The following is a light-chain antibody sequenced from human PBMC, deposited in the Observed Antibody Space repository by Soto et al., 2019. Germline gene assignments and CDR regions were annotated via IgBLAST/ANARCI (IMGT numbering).Light chain of an antibody. CDR3: LQTKQLPLT. V-gene: IGKV2D-29*01. Sequence: EIVMTQSPLSLSVTPVQSSSISFNSSHILLHSDGKTYFYWYLQRPGQPPQLLMYEVSNRFPGVPERFSGSGSGTDFTLEISRVEAEDVGLYSCLQTKQLPLTFGHGTKVDIK. CDR1: HILLHSDGKTY. CDR2: EVS. J-gene: IGKJ1*01.